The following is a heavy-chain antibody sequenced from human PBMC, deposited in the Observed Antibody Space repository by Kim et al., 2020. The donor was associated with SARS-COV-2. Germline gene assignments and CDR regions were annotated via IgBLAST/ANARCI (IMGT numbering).Heavy chain of an antibody. CDR3: AKDLPRGRWRYSYGNYYYCYGMDV. V-gene: IGHV3-33*06. J-gene: IGHJ6*02. Sequence: GGSLRLSCAASGFTFSSYAMHWVRQAPGKGLEWVAVIWYDGSNKYYADSVKGRFTISRDNSKNTLYLQMNSLRAEDTAVYYCAKDLPRGRWRYSYGNYYYCYGMDVWGQGTTVTVSS. D-gene: IGHD5-18*01. CDR1: GFTFSSYA. CDR2: IWYDGSNK.